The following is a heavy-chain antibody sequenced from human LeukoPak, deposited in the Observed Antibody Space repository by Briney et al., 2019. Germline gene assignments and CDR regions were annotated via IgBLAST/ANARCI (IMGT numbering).Heavy chain of an antibody. Sequence: SVTLSLTCTVSGGSVSSGSYYWSWIRQPPGKGPEWIGYIYYSGSTNYNPSLKSRVTISVDTSKNQFSLKLRSVTAADTAIYYCARQGYDILTGYIDAFDIWGQGTMVTVSS. J-gene: IGHJ3*02. CDR3: ARQGYDILTGYIDAFDI. CDR2: IYYSGST. D-gene: IGHD3-9*01. V-gene: IGHV4-61*01. CDR1: GGSVSSGSYY.